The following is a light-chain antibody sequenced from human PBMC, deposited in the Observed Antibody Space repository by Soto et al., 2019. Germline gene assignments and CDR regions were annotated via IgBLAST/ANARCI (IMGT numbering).Light chain of an antibody. CDR3: QQANSFPYT. CDR2: ATS. V-gene: IGKV1-12*01. Sequence: DIQMTQSPSSVSASVGDRVTITCGASQGISGWVAWYQQKPGKAPKLLVFATSSLQSGIPSRFSGSGSVADFSLTISSLQPEDSATYYCQQANSFPYTFGQGTKLEVK. CDR1: QGISGW. J-gene: IGKJ2*01.